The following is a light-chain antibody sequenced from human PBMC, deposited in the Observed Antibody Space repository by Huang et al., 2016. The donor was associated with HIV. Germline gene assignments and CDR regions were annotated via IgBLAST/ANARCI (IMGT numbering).Light chain of an antibody. CDR2: DAS. V-gene: IGKV3-11*01. Sequence: IVLTQSPATLSLSPGDRATLSCRASQRVSSYLAWYQQKPGQAPRLLIYDASNRATGIPARFSGSGSGTDFTLTISSLEPEDFAVYYCQQRSNWPRLTFGGGTKVEIK. CDR1: QRVSSY. J-gene: IGKJ4*01. CDR3: QQRSNWPRLT.